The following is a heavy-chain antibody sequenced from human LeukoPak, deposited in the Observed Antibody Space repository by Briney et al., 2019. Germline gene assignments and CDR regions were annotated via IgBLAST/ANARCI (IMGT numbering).Heavy chain of an antibody. V-gene: IGHV3-53*01. CDR2: IYSGGST. Sequence: GGSLRLSCAASGFTVSSNFMSCVRQAPGKGREWVSVIYSGGSTNYADSVEGRFTISRDNSKNTLYLQMKSLRAEDTAVYYCARGNIVARLSYFDYWGQGTLVTVSS. CDR1: GFTVSSNF. J-gene: IGHJ4*02. CDR3: ARGNIVARLSYFDY. D-gene: IGHD6-6*01.